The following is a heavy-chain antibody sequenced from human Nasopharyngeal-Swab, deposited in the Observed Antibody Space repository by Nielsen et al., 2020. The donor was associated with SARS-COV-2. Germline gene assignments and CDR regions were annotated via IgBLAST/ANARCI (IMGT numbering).Heavy chain of an antibody. Sequence: GGSLRLSCAASGFTFSSYGMHWVRQAPGKGLEWVAVISYDGSNKYYADSVKGRFTISRDNPKNTLYLQMNSLRAEDTAVYYCARGPWKQWLVLLVASPFDYWGQGTLVTVSS. J-gene: IGHJ4*02. D-gene: IGHD6-19*01. CDR3: ARGPWKQWLVLLVASPFDY. V-gene: IGHV3-30*03. CDR2: ISYDGSNK. CDR1: GFTFSSYG.